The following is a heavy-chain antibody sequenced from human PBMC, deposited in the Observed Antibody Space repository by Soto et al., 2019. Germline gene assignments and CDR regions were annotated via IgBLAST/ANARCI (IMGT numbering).Heavy chain of an antibody. J-gene: IGHJ4*02. CDR3: GRLEGLGTISYYFDY. V-gene: IGHV4-39*01. CDR2: TYYSGST. CDR1: GASVSSSSYY. Sequence: WETLSLTCTVSGASVSSSSYYWGWVRQPPGKGLEWIGSTYYSGSTYYNPSLESRGTISVNKSKNQFPLKLMSLSAADTDVYDYGRLEGLGTISYYFDYWGQGALVTVS. D-gene: IGHD3-9*01.